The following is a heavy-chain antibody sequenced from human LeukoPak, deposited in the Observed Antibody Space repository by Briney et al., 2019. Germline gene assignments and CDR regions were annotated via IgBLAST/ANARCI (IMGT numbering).Heavy chain of an antibody. Sequence: GGSLRLSCAASGFTLGNYWMHWVRQAPGKGLEWVARINDDGISASYADSVKGRFTISRDHAVNTVYLEMNSLRVEDTAVYYCARDPVVPAALDVWGQGTAVTVSS. CDR2: INDDGISA. J-gene: IGHJ6*02. CDR1: GFTLGNYW. CDR3: ARDPVVPAALDV. V-gene: IGHV3-74*01. D-gene: IGHD2-2*01.